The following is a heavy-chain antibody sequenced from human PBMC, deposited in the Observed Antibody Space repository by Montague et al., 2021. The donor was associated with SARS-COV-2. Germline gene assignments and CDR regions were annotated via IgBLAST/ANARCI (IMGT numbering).Heavy chain of an antibody. CDR2: ISPDGSNR. D-gene: IGHD5-18*01. V-gene: IGHV3-33*08. CDR1: GFTFSSYA. Sequence: SLRLSCAASGFTFSSYAMHWVRKAQGNGLAWLGAISPDGSNRYYADSVKGRFTISRDNSKDTLYLQMNSLRAEDTAVYYCASQLVPRWYAFDIWGQGTMVTVSS. CDR3: ASQLVPRWYAFDI. J-gene: IGHJ3*02.